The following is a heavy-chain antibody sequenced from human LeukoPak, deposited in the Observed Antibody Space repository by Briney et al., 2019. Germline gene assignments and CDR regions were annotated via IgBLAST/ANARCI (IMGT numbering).Heavy chain of an antibody. CDR2: IYYSGST. J-gene: IGHJ4*02. CDR3: VRHSHYYDSSGSPN. Sequence: SETLSLTCTVSGGSISSSSYYWGWIRQPPGKGLEWIGSIYYSGSTYYNPSLKSRVTISVDTSKNQFSLKLSSVTAADTAVYYCVRHSHYYDSSGSPNWGQGTLVTVSS. V-gene: IGHV4-39*01. CDR1: GGSISSSSYY. D-gene: IGHD3-22*01.